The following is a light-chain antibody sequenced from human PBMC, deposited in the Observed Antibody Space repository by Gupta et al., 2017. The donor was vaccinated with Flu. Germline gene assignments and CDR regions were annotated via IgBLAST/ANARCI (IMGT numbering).Light chain of an antibody. CDR1: RLGDNY. CDR2: QDS. Sequence: TCTGDRLGDNYICWYQQKPGQSPVLVIYQDSKRPSGIPERFSGSNSGNTATLTISGTQAMDEADYYCQEWDSSTGVFGGGTKVTVL. CDR3: QEWDSSTGV. J-gene: IGLJ2*01. V-gene: IGLV3-1*01.